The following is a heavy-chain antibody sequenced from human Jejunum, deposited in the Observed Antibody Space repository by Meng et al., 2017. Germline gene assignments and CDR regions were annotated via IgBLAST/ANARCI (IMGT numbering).Heavy chain of an antibody. Sequence: GGSLRLSCAASGFTFSSYWMHWVRQAPGKGLVWVSRIKSDGSSPSYADSVKGRFTISRDNAKNTLYLQMNSLRAEDTAVYYCARTSMAGLYFFDYWGQGALVTVSS. J-gene: IGHJ4*02. D-gene: IGHD2/OR15-2a*01. CDR2: IKSDGSSP. CDR3: ARTSMAGLYFFDY. CDR1: GFTFSSYW. V-gene: IGHV3-74*01.